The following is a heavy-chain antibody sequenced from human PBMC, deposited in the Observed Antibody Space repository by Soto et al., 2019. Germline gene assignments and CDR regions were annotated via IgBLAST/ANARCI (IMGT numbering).Heavy chain of an antibody. CDR1: GFTFSSYW. J-gene: IGHJ6*03. CDR3: ARGIKNYYYMDV. Sequence: GVLRLSCAASGFTFSSYWMHWVRQAPGKGLVWVSRIKYDGSSTSYADSVKGRATISRDNAENTVNLQMNSLTAEDTAVYYCARGIKNYYYMDVWGKGTTVTVSS. CDR2: IKYDGSST. D-gene: IGHD2-15*01. V-gene: IGHV3-74*01.